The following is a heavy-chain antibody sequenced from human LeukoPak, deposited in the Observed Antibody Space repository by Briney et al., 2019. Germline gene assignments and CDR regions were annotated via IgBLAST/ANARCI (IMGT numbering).Heavy chain of an antibody. CDR1: GYTLTELA. J-gene: IGHJ4*02. CDR2: FDPEDGET. Sequence: ASVTVSCTVSGYTLTELAMHWGGQAAGKGGEGMGGFDPEDGETIYAQKFQGRVTITEDTSTDTAYMELSSLGSEDTAVYYCATDRGVALGYWGQGTLVTVSS. V-gene: IGHV1-24*01. CDR3: ATDRGVALGY. D-gene: IGHD3-3*01.